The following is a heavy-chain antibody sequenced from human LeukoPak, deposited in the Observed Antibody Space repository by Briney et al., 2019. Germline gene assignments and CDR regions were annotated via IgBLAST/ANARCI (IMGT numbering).Heavy chain of an antibody. V-gene: IGHV4-4*02. CDR1: GGSMSSSNW. J-gene: IGHJ3*02. D-gene: IGHD3-22*01. CDR2: IYHSGST. CDR3: ARDPRGGYYDSSGYYYGDNAFDI. Sequence: NPSGTLSLTCTVSGGSMSSSNWWSWVRQPPGQGLEWIGEIYHSGSTNYNPSLKSRVTISVDKSKNQFSLKLSSVTAAVTAVYYCARDPRGGYYDSSGYYYGDNAFDIWGQGTMVTVSS.